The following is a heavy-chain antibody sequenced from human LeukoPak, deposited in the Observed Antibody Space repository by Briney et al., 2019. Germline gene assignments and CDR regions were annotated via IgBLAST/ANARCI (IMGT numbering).Heavy chain of an antibody. CDR1: GYTFTGYY. CDR3: ARDASSSWYGWFDP. Sequence: GASVKVSCKASGYTFTGYYMHWVRQAPGQGLEWMGWINPNSGGTNYAQKFQGRVTMSRDTSITTAYMELSRLRSDDTAVYYCARDASSSWYGWFDPWGQGTLVTVSS. D-gene: IGHD6-13*01. J-gene: IGHJ5*02. V-gene: IGHV1-2*02. CDR2: INPNSGGT.